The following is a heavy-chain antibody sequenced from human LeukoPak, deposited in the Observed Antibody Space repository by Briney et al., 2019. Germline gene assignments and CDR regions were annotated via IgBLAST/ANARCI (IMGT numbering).Heavy chain of an antibody. J-gene: IGHJ4*02. D-gene: IGHD3-10*01. CDR3: ARDRGYFDY. CDR1: GFTFKSHG. CDR2: IYSGGST. Sequence: PGGSLRLSCAASGFTFKSHGMSWVRQAPGKGLEWVSVIYSGGSTYYADSVKGRFTISRDNSKNTLYLQMNSLRAEDTAVYYCARDRGYFDYWGQGTLVTVSS. V-gene: IGHV3-66*01.